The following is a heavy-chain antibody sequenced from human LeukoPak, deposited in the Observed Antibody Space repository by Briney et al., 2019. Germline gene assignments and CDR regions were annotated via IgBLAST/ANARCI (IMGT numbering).Heavy chain of an antibody. J-gene: IGHJ5*02. CDR3: ARTPYYDILTGFPNNWFDP. V-gene: IGHV4-59*01. Sequence: SETLSLTCTVSGGSISSYYWSWIRQPPGKGLEWIGYIYYSGSTNYNPSLKSRVTISVDTSKNQFSLKLSSVTAADTAVYYCARTPYYDILTGFPNNWFDPWGQGTLVIVSS. CDR2: IYYSGST. D-gene: IGHD3-9*01. CDR1: GGSISSYY.